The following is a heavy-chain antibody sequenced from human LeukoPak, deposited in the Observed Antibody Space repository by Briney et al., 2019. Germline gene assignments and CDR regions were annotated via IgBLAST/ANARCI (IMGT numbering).Heavy chain of an antibody. Sequence: VASVTVSCKASGGTFSSYAISWVRQAPGQGLEWMGGIIPIFGTANYAQKFQGRVTITADESTSTAYMELSSLRSEDTAVYYCASGAARLYYYYGMDVWGQGTTVTVSS. CDR1: GGTFSSYA. CDR2: IIPIFGTA. V-gene: IGHV1-69*13. CDR3: ASGAARLYYYYGMDV. D-gene: IGHD6-6*01. J-gene: IGHJ6*02.